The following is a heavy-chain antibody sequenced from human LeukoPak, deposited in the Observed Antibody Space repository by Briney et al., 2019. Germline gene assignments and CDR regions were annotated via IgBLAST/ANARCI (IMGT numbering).Heavy chain of an antibody. D-gene: IGHD4-17*01. Sequence: GASVKVSCKASGGTFSSYAISWVRQAPGQGLEWMGWINPNSGGTNYAQKFQGRVTMTRDTSISTAYMELSRLRSDDTAVYYCARAVTTAPPTDYWGQGTLVTVSS. V-gene: IGHV1-2*02. CDR2: INPNSGGT. CDR3: ARAVTTAPPTDY. CDR1: GGTFSSYA. J-gene: IGHJ4*02.